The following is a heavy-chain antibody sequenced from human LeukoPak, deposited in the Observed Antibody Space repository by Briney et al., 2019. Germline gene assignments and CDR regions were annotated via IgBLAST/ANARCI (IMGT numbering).Heavy chain of an antibody. D-gene: IGHD3-10*01. Sequence: SETLSLTCAVYGGSFSGYYWSWIRQPPGKGLEWIGEINHSGSTNYNPSLKSRVTISVDTSKNQFSLKLSSVTAADTAVYYCARRTYYSTWGKGTTVTISS. CDR2: INHSGST. CDR3: ARRTYYST. J-gene: IGHJ6*04. CDR1: GGSFSGYY. V-gene: IGHV4-34*01.